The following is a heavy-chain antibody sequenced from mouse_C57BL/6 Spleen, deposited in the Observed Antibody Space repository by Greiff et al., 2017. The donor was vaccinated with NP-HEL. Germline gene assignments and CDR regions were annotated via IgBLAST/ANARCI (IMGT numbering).Heavy chain of an antibody. CDR2: ISYDGSN. CDR1: GYSITSGYY. Sequence: VQLKESGPGLVKPSQSLSLTCSVTGYSITSGYYWNWIRQFPGNNLEWMGYISYDGSNNYNPSLKNRISITRDTSKNQFFLKLNSVTTEDTATYYCAREEGPYYYGSSYWYFDVWGTGTTVTVAS. J-gene: IGHJ1*03. V-gene: IGHV3-6*01. D-gene: IGHD1-1*01. CDR3: AREEGPYYYGSSYWYFDV.